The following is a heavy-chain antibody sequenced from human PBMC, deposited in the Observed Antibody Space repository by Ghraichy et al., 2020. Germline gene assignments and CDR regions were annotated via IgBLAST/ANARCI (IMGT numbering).Heavy chain of an antibody. CDR3: AKDGHGDYRDYYYYYGMDV. CDR2: ISGSGGNT. D-gene: IGHD4-17*01. J-gene: IGHJ6*02. Sequence: GGSLRLSCAASGFTFSSYVMSWVRQAPGKGLEWVSAISGSGGNTYYADSVKGRFTISRDNSKNTLYLQMNSLRAEDTAIYYCAKDGHGDYRDYYYYYGMDVWGQGTTVTVSS. CDR1: GFTFSSYV. V-gene: IGHV3-23*01.